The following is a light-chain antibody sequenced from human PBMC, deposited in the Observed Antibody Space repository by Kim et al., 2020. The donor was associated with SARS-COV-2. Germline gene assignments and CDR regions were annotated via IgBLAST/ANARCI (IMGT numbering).Light chain of an antibody. CDR1: RCRLARKQ. V-gene: IGLV6-57*01. J-gene: IGLJ2*01. Sequence: VTLHLHRSRCRLARKQGEWVPARPGSCPTTVIYEDNQRPSGVPDRFSGSIDSSSNSASLTISGLKTEDEADYYCQSYDSSNHEVFGGGTQLTVL. CDR2: EDN. CDR3: QSYDSSNHEV.